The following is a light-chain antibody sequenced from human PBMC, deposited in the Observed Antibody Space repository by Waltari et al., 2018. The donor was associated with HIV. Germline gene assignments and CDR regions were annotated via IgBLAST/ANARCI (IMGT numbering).Light chain of an antibody. Sequence: QTVVTQGPSLPVAPGGPIDLTCGSVTGTVTSAPYPNWFQQKPGQPPRPLFYSSARRHSATPARFSASLVGDRATLTLSNVWPDDQADYFCMLFLRSSYVFGGGTRVTVL. CDR3: MLFLRSSYV. J-gene: IGLJ2*01. CDR1: TGTVTSAPY. V-gene: IGLV7-43*01. CDR2: SSA.